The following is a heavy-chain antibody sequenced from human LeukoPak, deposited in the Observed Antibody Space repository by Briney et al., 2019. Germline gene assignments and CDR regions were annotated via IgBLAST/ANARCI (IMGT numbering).Heavy chain of an antibody. D-gene: IGHD2-15*01. CDR2: ISGSGGST. J-gene: IGHJ4*02. Sequence: GGSLRLSCAASGFTFSSYAMSWVRQAAGKGLEWVSAISGSGGSTYYADSVKGRFTISRDNSKNTLYLQMNSLRAEDTAVYYCARGGGGSRPLDYWGQGTLVTVSS. CDR1: GFTFSSYA. V-gene: IGHV3-23*01. CDR3: ARGGGGSRPLDY.